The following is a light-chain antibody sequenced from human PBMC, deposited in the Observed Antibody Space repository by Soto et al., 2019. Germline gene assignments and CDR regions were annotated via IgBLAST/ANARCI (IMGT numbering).Light chain of an antibody. J-gene: IGKJ1*01. CDR2: AAS. CDR1: QGISSY. V-gene: IGKV1-8*01. Sequence: AIRMTQSPSSFSASTGDRVTITCRASQGISSYLAWYQQKPGKAPKLLIYAASTLQSGVPSRLSGSGSGTDFTLTISCLQSEDFATYYCQQYYSYPTWTFGQGTKVDIK. CDR3: QQYYSYPTWT.